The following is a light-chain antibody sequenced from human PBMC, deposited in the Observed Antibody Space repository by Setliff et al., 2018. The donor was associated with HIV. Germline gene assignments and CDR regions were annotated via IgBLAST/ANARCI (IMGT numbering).Light chain of an antibody. Sequence: SALTQPASVSGSPGQSITISCTGTRRDVGGLNYVSWYKHHPGEAPKLIIYEVSNRPSGVSDRFSGSKSDSTASLTISGLQAGDEADYYCSSYTTSTTLEGVFGTGTKV. J-gene: IGLJ1*01. V-gene: IGLV2-14*01. CDR3: SSYTTSTTLEGV. CDR1: RRDVGGLNY. CDR2: EVS.